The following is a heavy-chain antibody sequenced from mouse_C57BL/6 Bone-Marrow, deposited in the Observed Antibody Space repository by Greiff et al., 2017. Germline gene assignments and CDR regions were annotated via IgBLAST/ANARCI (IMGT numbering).Heavy chain of an antibody. CDR1: GFTFSSYA. CDR2: ISSGGDYI. J-gene: IGHJ4*01. D-gene: IGHD2-3*01. CDR3: TRGIYDGYPYYYAMDY. Sequence: DVHLVESGEGLVKPGGSLKLSCAASGFTFSSYAMSWVRQTPEKRLEWVAYISSGGDYIYYADTVKGRFTISRDNARNTLYLQMSSLKSEDTAMYYFTRGIYDGYPYYYAMDYWGQGTSVTVSS. V-gene: IGHV5-9-1*02.